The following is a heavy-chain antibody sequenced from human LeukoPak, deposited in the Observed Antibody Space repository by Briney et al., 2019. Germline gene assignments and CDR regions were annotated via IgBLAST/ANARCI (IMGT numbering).Heavy chain of an antibody. CDR3: ASRNYDY. V-gene: IGHV4-59*01. D-gene: IGHD3-3*01. J-gene: IGHJ4*02. CDR2: IYYSWST. Sequence: SETLSLTCTVSGGSISSYYWSWIRQPPGKGLEWIGYIYYSWSTNYNPSLKSRVTISVDTSKNQFSLKLSSVTAADTAVYYCASRNYDYWGQGTLVTVSS. CDR1: GGSISSYY.